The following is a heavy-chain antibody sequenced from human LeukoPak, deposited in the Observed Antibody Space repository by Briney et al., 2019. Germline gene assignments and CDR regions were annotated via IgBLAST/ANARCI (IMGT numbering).Heavy chain of an antibody. J-gene: IGHJ4*02. V-gene: IGHV3-15*01. Sequence: GGSLRLSCAASGFTFSNAWMSWVRQAPGKGLEWVGRIKSKTDGGTTDYAAPVKGRFTISRDDSKNTLYLQMNSLKTEDTAVYYCTTSESMINVLLWFGELADYWGQGTLVTVSS. CDR3: TTSESMINVLLWFGELADY. CDR1: GFTFSNAW. CDR2: IKSKTDGGTT. D-gene: IGHD3-10*01.